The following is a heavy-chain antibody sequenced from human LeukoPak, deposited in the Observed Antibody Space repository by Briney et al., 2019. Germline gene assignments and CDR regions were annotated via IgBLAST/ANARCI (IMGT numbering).Heavy chain of an antibody. Sequence: ASVKVSCKASGYAFTSHGISWVRQAPGQGLEWMGWISAYNGNTNYAQKLQGRVTMTTDTSTSTAYMELRSLRSDDTAVYYCARDSSSWLIDYWGQGTLVTVSS. CDR2: ISAYNGNT. CDR1: GYAFTSHG. CDR3: ARDSSSWLIDY. V-gene: IGHV1-18*01. J-gene: IGHJ4*02. D-gene: IGHD6-13*01.